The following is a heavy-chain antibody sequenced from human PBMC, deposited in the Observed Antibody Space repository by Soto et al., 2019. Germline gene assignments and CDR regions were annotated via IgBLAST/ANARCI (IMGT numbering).Heavy chain of an antibody. CDR1: GGSISSSSYY. J-gene: IGHJ4*02. Sequence: PSETLSLTCTVSGGSISSSSYYWGWIRQPPGKGLEWIGSIYYSGSTYYNPSLKSRVTISVDTSKNQFSLKLSSVTAADTAVYYCARETEYYYGSGSYSSHFDYWGQGTLVTSPQ. D-gene: IGHD3-10*01. CDR3: ARETEYYYGSGSYSSHFDY. CDR2: IYYSGST. V-gene: IGHV4-39*02.